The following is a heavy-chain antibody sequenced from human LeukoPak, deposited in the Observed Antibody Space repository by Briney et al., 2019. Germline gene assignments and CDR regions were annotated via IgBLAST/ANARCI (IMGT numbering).Heavy chain of an antibody. Sequence: PGGSLRLSCAASGFTFSSYGMHWVRQAPGKGLEWVAVISYDGSNKYYADSVKGRFTISRDNAKNSLYLQMNSLRAEDTAVYYCARDEGIVGAHGAFDIWGQGTMVTVSS. CDR1: GFTFSSYG. CDR3: ARDEGIVGAHGAFDI. V-gene: IGHV3-30*03. D-gene: IGHD1-26*01. J-gene: IGHJ3*02. CDR2: ISYDGSNK.